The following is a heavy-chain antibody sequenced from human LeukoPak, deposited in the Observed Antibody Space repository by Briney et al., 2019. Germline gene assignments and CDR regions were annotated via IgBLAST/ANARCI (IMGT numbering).Heavy chain of an antibody. CDR2: IHNSGNT. Sequence: SETLSLTCTVSGGSISSYYWSWIRQPPGKGLEWIGHIHNSGNTNYNPSLKSRVTVSVDTSKNQFSLKLSSVTAADTAVYYCAREGTTGRNLNWFDSWGQGTLVTVSS. CDR3: AREGTTGRNLNWFDS. V-gene: IGHV4-59*01. J-gene: IGHJ5*01. D-gene: IGHD1-1*01. CDR1: GGSISSYY.